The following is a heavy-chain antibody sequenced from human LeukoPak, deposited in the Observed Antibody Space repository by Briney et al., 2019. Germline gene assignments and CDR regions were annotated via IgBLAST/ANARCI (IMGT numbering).Heavy chain of an antibody. J-gene: IGHJ4*02. CDR2: INSDGSST. V-gene: IGHV3-74*01. CDR3: AREDDGSWYGRLFDY. CDR1: GFTFSSYW. Sequence: GGSLRLSCAASGFTFSSYWMHWVRQAPGKGLVWVSRINSDGSSTSYADSVKGRFTISRDNAKNTLYLQMNSLRAEDTAVYYCAREDDGSWYGRLFDYWGQGTLVTVSS. D-gene: IGHD6-13*01.